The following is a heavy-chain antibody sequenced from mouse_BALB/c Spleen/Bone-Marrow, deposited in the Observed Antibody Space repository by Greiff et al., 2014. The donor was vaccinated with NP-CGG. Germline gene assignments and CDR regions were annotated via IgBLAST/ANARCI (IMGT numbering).Heavy chain of an antibody. J-gene: IGHJ4*01. CDR3: ARGTTVVSYYAMDY. CDR1: GFNINDTY. CDR2: IDPANGYT. V-gene: IGHV14-3*02. D-gene: IGHD1-1*01. Sequence: VQLKESGAELVKPGASVKLSCTASGFNINDTYMHWVKQRPEQGLEWIGRIDPANGYTKFDPKFQGKATITADTSSNTAYLQLSSLTSEDTVVYYCARGTTVVSYYAMDYWGQGTSVTVSS.